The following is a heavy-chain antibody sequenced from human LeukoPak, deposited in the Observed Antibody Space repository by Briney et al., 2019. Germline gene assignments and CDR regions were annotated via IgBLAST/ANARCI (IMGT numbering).Heavy chain of an antibody. CDR1: GFTFSSYA. Sequence: PGGSLRLSCAASGFTFSSYAMSWVRQAPGKGLEWIGSIYYRGSTYYNPSLKSRVTISVDTSKNQFSLRLNSVTAADTAVYYCASYCGSTSCYTRLFDYWGQGTLVTVSS. J-gene: IGHJ4*02. CDR3: ASYCGSTSCYTRLFDY. D-gene: IGHD2-2*02. CDR2: IYYRGST. V-gene: IGHV4-39*01.